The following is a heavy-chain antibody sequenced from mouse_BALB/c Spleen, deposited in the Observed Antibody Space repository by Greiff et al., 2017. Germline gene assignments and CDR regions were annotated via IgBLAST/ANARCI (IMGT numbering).Heavy chain of an antibody. Sequence: EVQLQESGPGLVKPSQSLSLTCTVTGYSITSDYAWNWIRQFPGNKLEWMGYISYSGSTSYNPSLKSRISITRDTSKNQFFLQLNSVTTEDTATYYCARSSLLRWYFDVWGEGTTVTVSS. J-gene: IGHJ1*01. CDR2: ISYSGST. CDR1: GYSITSDYA. CDR3: ARSSLLRWYFDV. D-gene: IGHD1-2*01. V-gene: IGHV3-2*02.